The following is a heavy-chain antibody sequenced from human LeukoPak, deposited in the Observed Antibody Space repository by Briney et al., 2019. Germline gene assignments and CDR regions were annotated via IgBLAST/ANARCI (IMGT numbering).Heavy chain of an antibody. J-gene: IGHJ4*02. CDR2: ISANGVNT. D-gene: IGHD1-26*01. V-gene: IGHV3-23*01. CDR1: GFTFSSYA. CDR3: AKGSEVGATLVDY. Sequence: GGSLRLSCAASGFTFSSYAMTWLRQAPGKGLQSVSVISANGVNTYYADSVKGRFTISRDNSKNTLYLQMNSLTAEDTALYYCAKGSEVGATLVDYWGQGTLVTVSS.